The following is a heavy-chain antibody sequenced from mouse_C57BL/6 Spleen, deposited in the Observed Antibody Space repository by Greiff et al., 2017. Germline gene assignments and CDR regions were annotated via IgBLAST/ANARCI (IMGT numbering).Heavy chain of an antibody. CDR3: ARHDYDVSYWYFDV. CDR1: GYAFSSYW. V-gene: IGHV1-80*01. Sequence: VQLQQSGAELVKPGASVKISCKASGYAFSSYWMNWVKQRPGKGLEWIGQIYPGDGDTNYNGKFKGKATLTADQSSSTAYMQLSSLTSEDSAVYFCARHDYDVSYWYFDVWGTGTTVTVSS. J-gene: IGHJ1*03. CDR2: IYPGDGDT. D-gene: IGHD2-4*01.